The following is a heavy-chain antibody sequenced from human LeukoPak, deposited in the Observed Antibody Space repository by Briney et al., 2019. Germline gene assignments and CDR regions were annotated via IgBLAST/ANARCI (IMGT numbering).Heavy chain of an antibody. V-gene: IGHV1-69*13. CDR2: IIPIFGTA. D-gene: IGHD3-22*01. J-gene: IGHJ4*02. CDR1: GGTFSSYA. Sequence: ASVTVSCTASGGTFSSYAISWVRPAPGQGLEWMGGIIPIFGTANYAQKFQGRVTITADESTSTAYMELSSLRSEDTAVYYCASRYYYDSSGYYPDVDYWGQGTLVTVSS. CDR3: ASRYYYDSSGYYPDVDY.